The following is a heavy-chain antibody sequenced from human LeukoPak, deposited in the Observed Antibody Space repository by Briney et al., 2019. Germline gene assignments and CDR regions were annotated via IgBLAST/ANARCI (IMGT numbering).Heavy chain of an antibody. D-gene: IGHD3-22*01. CDR3: ASLRHYDSSGDFDY. J-gene: IGHJ4*02. V-gene: IGHV4-34*01. CDR1: GGSLSGFF. CDR2: ISHRGTT. Sequence: SETLSLTCTVYGGSLSGFFWTWIRQPPGKGLEWIGEISHRGTTSYNPSLKSRVTISVDTSKNQFSLKLSSVTAADTAVYYCASLRHYDSSGDFDYWGQGTLVTVSS.